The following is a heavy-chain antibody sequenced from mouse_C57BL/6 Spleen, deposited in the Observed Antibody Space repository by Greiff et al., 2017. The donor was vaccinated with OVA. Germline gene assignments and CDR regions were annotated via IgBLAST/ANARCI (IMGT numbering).Heavy chain of an antibody. CDR1: GYTFTSYW. V-gene: IGHV1-74*01. D-gene: IGHD1-1*01. CDR3: AMWTTVVAKYYAMDY. CDR2: IHPSDSDT. J-gene: IGHJ4*01. Sequence: VQLQQPGAELVKPGASVKVSCKASGYTFTSYWMHWVKQRPGQGLEWIGRIHPSDSDTNYNQKFKGKATLTVDKSSSTAYMQLSSLTSEDSAVYDCAMWTTVVAKYYAMDYWGQGTSVTVSS.